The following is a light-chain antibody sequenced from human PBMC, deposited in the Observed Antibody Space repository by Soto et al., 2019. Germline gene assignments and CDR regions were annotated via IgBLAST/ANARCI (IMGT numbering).Light chain of an antibody. V-gene: IGKV1-9*01. CDR1: QGISSY. J-gene: IGKJ4*01. CDR3: QQLNSYPSG. CDR2: AAS. Sequence: IQLTQSPSSLSASVGDRVTITCRASQGISSYLAWYQQKPGKAPKLLIYAASTLQSGVPSRFSGSGSGTDFTLTISSLQPEDFATYSCQQLNSYPSGFGGGTKVEIK.